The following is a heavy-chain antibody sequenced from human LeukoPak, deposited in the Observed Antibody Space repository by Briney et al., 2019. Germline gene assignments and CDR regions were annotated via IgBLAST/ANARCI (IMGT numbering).Heavy chain of an antibody. D-gene: IGHD6-6*01. CDR2: IYPGDSDT. Sequence: GESLKISCKGSGYSFTSYWIGWVRQTPGKGLEWMGIIYPGDSDTRYSPSFQGQVTISADKSISTAYLQWSSLKASDTAMYYCARQISSSSLAFDYWGQGTLVTVSS. CDR3: ARQISSSSLAFDY. J-gene: IGHJ4*02. CDR1: GYSFTSYW. V-gene: IGHV5-51*01.